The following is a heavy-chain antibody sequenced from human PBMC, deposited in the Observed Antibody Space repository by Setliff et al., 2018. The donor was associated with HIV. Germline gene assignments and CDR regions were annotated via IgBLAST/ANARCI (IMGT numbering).Heavy chain of an antibody. CDR3: ARHRYYYDSSGYYKVAFDP. Sequence: GESLEISWKSSGYSFPRYWIGWVLQMPGKGLEWMGIIYLGDSDTNYSPSFQGHVTISADKSISTAYLQWSSLKASDTAMYYCARHRYYYDSSGYYKVAFDPWGQGTLVTVSS. J-gene: IGHJ5*02. CDR1: GYSFPRYW. CDR2: IYLGDSDT. V-gene: IGHV5-51*01. D-gene: IGHD3-22*01.